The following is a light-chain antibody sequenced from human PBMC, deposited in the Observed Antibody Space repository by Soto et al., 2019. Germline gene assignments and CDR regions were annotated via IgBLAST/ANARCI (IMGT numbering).Light chain of an antibody. CDR3: VLYMGSGIWV. Sequence: QTVVTQEPSCSVSPGGTVTLTCGLSSGSVSTSYYPSWYQQTPGQAPRTLIYSTNTRSSGVPDRFSGSILGNKAALTITGAQADDESDYYCVLYMGSGIWVFGGGTKLTAL. CDR1: SGSVSTSYY. CDR2: STN. J-gene: IGLJ3*02. V-gene: IGLV8-61*01.